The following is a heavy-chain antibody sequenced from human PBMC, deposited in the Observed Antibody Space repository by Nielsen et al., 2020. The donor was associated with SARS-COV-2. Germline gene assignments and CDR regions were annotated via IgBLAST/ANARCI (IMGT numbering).Heavy chain of an antibody. V-gene: IGHV1-3*01. CDR2: INAGNGNT. D-gene: IGHD4-23*01. CDR1: GYRFTSSG. J-gene: IGHJ5*02. CDR3: ARVLGGNWVNWFDP. Sequence: ASVKVSCKASGYRFTSSGISWVRHAPGQRLEWMGWINAGNGNTKYSQKFQGRVTITRDTSASRAYMELSSLRSEDTAVHYCARVLGGNWVNWFDPWGQGTLVTVSS.